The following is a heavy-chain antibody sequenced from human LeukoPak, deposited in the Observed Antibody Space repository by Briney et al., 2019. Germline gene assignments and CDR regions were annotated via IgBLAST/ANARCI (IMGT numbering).Heavy chain of an antibody. CDR1: GCTFSSYG. V-gene: IGHV1-18*01. J-gene: IGHJ4*02. CDR2: ISAYSGKP. Sequence: ASVKVSCKASGCTFSSYGITWVRQAPGQGLEWMGWISAYSGKPNYAQNLQGRVTMTTDTSTSTAYMELRSLRSDDTAVYYCARGGPGAEILGFFNHGTFFDYWGQGALVTVSS. D-gene: IGHD1-26*01. CDR3: ARGGPGAEILGFFNHGTFFDY.